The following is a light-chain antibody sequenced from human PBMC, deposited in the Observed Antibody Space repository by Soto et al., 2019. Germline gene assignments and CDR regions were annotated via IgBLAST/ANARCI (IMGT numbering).Light chain of an antibody. CDR2: GAS. CDR1: QSVSIL. J-gene: IGKJ1*01. Sequence: EMVLTQSQATLSVSPGERATLSCRASQSVSILLAWYQQKPGQAPRLLIYGASNRATGIPDRFSGSGSGTDFTLTISRLEPEDFAVYYCQQYGSSGTFGQGTKVDI. V-gene: IGKV3-20*01. CDR3: QQYGSSGT.